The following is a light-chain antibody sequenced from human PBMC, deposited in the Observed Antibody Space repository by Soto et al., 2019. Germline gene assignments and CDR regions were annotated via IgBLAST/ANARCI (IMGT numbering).Light chain of an antibody. Sequence: DIQVTKSPSSLSVSVGDRISITCRSNQPITVYLNWYQKKPGTPPKLLIYAASNLQSGVPSRFTGRGSGTDITLTISSLQPEDLATYYCQQTYRTPYTLGQVTKLEI. J-gene: IGKJ2*01. CDR1: QPITVY. V-gene: IGKV1-39*01. CDR3: QQTYRTPYT. CDR2: AAS.